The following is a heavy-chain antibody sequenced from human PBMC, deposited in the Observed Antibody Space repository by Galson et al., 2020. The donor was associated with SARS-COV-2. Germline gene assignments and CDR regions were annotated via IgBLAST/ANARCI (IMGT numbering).Heavy chain of an antibody. V-gene: IGHV2-70*11. CDR3: ARIVSRTVADTGRRGAFDI. J-gene: IGHJ3*02. CDR1: GFSLSSRGMC. CDR2: IDWDNNK. Sequence: ESGPTLVKPTQTLTLTCTFSGFSLSSRGMCVSWIRQPPGKAPEWLARIDWDNNKYYNTSLKTRLTISKDTSKNQVVLTMTNMDPVDTATYYCARIVSRTVADTGRRGAFDIWGQGTMVTVSS. D-gene: IGHD6-19*01.